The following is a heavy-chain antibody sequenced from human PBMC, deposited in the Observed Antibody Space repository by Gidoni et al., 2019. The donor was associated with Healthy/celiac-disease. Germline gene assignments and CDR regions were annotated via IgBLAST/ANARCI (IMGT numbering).Heavy chain of an antibody. J-gene: IGHJ2*01. D-gene: IGHD4-17*01. V-gene: IGHV4-31*03. Sequence: QVQLQESGPGLVMPSHTLSLTCTVSGGSIRSGGYYWSWHRQHPGKGLEWIGYIYYSGSTYYNPSLKSRVTISVDTSKNQFSLKLSSVTAADTAVYYCARAPNNAKYGDYGGWYFDLWGRGTLVTVSS. CDR2: IYYSGST. CDR1: GGSIRSGGYY. CDR3: ARAPNNAKYGDYGGWYFDL.